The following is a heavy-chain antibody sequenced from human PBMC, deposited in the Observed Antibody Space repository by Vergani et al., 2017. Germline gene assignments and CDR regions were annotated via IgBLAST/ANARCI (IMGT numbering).Heavy chain of an antibody. CDR2: ISGSGGST. CDR3: AKGSLWVGELSSSYYYYMDV. J-gene: IGHJ6*03. Sequence: EVQLLESGGGLVQPGGSLRLSCAASGFTFSSYAMSWVRQAPGKGLEWVSAISGSGGSTYYADSVKGRFTISRDNSKNTLYLQMNSLRAEDTAVYYCAKGSLWVGELSSSYYYYMDVWGKGTTVTVSS. CDR1: GFTFSSYA. V-gene: IGHV3-23*01. D-gene: IGHD3-10*01.